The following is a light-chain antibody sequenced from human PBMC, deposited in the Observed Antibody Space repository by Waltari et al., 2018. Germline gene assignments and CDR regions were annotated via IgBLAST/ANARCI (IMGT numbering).Light chain of an antibody. V-gene: IGKV3D-20*02. J-gene: IGKJ5*01. CDR3: QYADTSLIT. Sequence: EIALTQSPAPLSLSPGERDTHSRRPSHSVKSSYLAWYHHKPGKAPRLLIYGASNRATGIPDRFSGSGSGTDFTLTINRLEPEDFAVYYCQYADTSLITFGQGTRLEIK. CDR1: HSVKSSY. CDR2: GAS.